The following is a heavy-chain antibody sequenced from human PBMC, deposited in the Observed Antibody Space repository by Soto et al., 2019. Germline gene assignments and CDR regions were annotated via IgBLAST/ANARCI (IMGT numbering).Heavy chain of an antibody. V-gene: IGHV4-30-4*01. CDR1: GGSISGGVYY. CDR2: IFDSGST. Sequence: QEELQESGPGLVKPSQTLSLTCTVSGGSISGGVYYWSWIRQPPGKGLEWIGYIFDSGSTYYNPSLKSRVTISVDTSKNQFSLRLSSVTAADTAVYYCAREIIPLTTDWYFDLWGRGTLVTVSS. D-gene: IGHD4-17*01. CDR3: AREIIPLTTDWYFDL. J-gene: IGHJ2*01.